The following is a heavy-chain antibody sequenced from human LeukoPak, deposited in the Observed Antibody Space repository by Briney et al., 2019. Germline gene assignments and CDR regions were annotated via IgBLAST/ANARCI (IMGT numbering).Heavy chain of an antibody. CDR1: GGSISSYY. D-gene: IGHD4-17*01. V-gene: IGHV4-59*01. CDR2: IYYSGST. CDR3: ARGDYGQPFDY. Sequence: SETLSLTCTVSGGSISSYYWSWIRQPPGEGLEGIGYIYYSGSTNYNPSLKSRVTISVDTSKNQFSLKLSSVTAADTAVYYCARGDYGQPFDYWGQGTLVTVSS. J-gene: IGHJ4*02.